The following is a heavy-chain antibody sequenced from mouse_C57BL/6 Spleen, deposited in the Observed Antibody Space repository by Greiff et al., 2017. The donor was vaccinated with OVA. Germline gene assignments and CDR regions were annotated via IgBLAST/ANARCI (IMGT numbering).Heavy chain of an antibody. J-gene: IGHJ2*01. CDR1: GFSLTSYG. D-gene: IGHD3-1*01. Sequence: QVQLQQSGPGLVQPSQSLSITCTVSGFSLTSYGVHWVRQSPGKGLEWLGVIWSGGSTDYNAAFISRLSIRKDNSKSQAFFKMNSLQADDAAIYYCAGSAHGATPGYHFDDWGQGTTLTVSS. V-gene: IGHV2-2*01. CDR2: IWSGGST. CDR3: AGSAHGATPGYHFDD.